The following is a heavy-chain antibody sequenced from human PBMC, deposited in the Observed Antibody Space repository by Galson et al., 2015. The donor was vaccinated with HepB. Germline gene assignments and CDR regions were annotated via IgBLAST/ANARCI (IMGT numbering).Heavy chain of an antibody. CDR1: GFTFSSYS. V-gene: IGHV3-21*01. Sequence: SLRLSCAASGFTFSSYSMNWVLQAPGKGLEWVSSISSSSSYIYYADSVKGRFTISRDNAKNSLYLQMNSLRAEDTAVYYCARDVGITMVRGVDYWGQGTLVTVSS. D-gene: IGHD3-10*01. CDR3: ARDVGITMVRGVDY. J-gene: IGHJ4*02. CDR2: ISSSSSYI.